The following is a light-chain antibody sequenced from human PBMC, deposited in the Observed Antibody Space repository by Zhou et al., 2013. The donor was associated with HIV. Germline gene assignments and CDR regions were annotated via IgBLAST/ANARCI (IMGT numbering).Light chain of an antibody. J-gene: IGKJ4*01. CDR3: QQRSNWLT. V-gene: IGKV3-11*01. CDR1: QTVSNNF. CDR2: DAS. Sequence: EIVLTQSPGTLSLSPGESATLSCRASQTVSNNFLAWYQQKSGQAPRLLIYDASHRATGIPARFSGSGSGTDFTLTISSLEPEDSAVYYCQQRSNWLTIGGGTKVEIK.